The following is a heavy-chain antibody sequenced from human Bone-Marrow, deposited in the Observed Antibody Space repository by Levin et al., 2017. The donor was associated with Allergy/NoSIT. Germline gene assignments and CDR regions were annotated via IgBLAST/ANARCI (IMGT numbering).Heavy chain of an antibody. J-gene: IGHJ4*02. CDR2: IYSGGPT. Sequence: GGSLRLSCAASGFVVSATYLHWVRQAPGKGLEWVSVIYSGGPTYYAASVRGRFTISRDHSKNTVFLQMSSLRADGTAVYYCAGARGGYSYGYFDYWGQGTLVTVSS. CDR1: GFVVSATY. V-gene: IGHV3-53*01. CDR3: AGARGGYSYGYFDY. D-gene: IGHD5-18*01.